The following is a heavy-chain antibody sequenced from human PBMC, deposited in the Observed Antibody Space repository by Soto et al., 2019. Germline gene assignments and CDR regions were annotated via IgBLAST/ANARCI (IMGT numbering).Heavy chain of an antibody. V-gene: IGHV3-15*01. CDR3: TTDLWRIAVVVGSTGYFNP. CDR2: IKSKSDGGTT. CDR1: GFTFSDAW. Sequence: GGSLRLSCAASGFTFSDAWMSWVRQAPGKGLDWVGRIKSKSDGGTTEYAAPVRGRFTISRDDSKNTLYPQMNSLKTEDTAVYYCTTDLWRIAVVVGSTGYFNPWGQGTPVTVSS. D-gene: IGHD2-15*01. J-gene: IGHJ5*02.